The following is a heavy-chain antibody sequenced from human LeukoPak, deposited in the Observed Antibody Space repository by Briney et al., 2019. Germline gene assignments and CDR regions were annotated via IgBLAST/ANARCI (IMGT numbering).Heavy chain of an antibody. D-gene: IGHD1-7*01. CDR2: IRYDGSNK. J-gene: IGHJ4*02. CDR1: GFTFSNYG. CDR3: AKILTQTGTDHY. Sequence: GGSLRLSCAASGFTFSNYGMYWVRQAPGKGLEWVAFIRYDGSNKYYADSVKGRFTISRDNSKNTLYLQMNSLRAEDTAIYYCAKILTQTGTDHYWGQGTLVTVSS. V-gene: IGHV3-30*02.